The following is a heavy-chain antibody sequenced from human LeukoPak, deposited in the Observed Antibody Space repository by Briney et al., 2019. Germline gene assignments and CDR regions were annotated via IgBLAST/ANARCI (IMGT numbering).Heavy chain of an antibody. CDR1: GGSISGFY. J-gene: IGHJ4*02. Sequence: PSETLSLTCTVSGGSISGFYWSWIRQPPGKELQWIGSIFYSGSTNYNPSLKSRVTISVDTSKNQFSLKLSSVTAADTAVYYCARQRFLECYFDYWGQGTLVTVSS. CDR3: ARQRFLECYFDY. D-gene: IGHD3-3*01. CDR2: IFYSGST. V-gene: IGHV4-59*08.